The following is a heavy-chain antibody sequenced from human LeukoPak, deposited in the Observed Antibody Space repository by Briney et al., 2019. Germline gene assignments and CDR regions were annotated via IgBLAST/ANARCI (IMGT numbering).Heavy chain of an antibody. D-gene: IGHD3-10*01. J-gene: IGHJ5*02. CDR1: GGSISSGGYS. V-gene: IGHV4-30-2*01. CDR2: IYHSGST. Sequence: SETLSLTCAVSGGSISSGGYSWSWIRQPPGKGLEWIGYIYHSGSTYYNPSLKSRVTISVDRSKNQFSLKLSSVTAADTAVYYCARAYYGSGNWFDPWGQGTLVTVSS. CDR3: ARAYYGSGNWFDP.